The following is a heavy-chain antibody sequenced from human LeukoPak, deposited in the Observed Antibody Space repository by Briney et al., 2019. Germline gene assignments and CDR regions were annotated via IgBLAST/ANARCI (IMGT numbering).Heavy chain of an antibody. CDR2: IYYSGST. J-gene: IGHJ4*02. Sequence: RPSQTLSLTCTVSGGSISSYYWSWIRQPPGKGLEWIGYIYYSGSTNYNPSLKSRVTISVDTSKNQFSLKLSSVTAADTAVYYCARAPGGIMITFGGFDYWGQGTLVTVSS. CDR1: GGSISSYY. CDR3: ARAPGGIMITFGGFDY. D-gene: IGHD3-16*01. V-gene: IGHV4-59*01.